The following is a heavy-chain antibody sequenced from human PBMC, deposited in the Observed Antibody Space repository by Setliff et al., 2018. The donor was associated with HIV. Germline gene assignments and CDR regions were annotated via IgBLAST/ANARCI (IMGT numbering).Heavy chain of an antibody. Sequence: SGPTLVNPTETLTLTCTVSGFSLRESRMGVSWIRQPPGKALEWLAHIFSNGEQSYRTSLKSRLTISKDSSQTRVVLTVVNMDPVDTGTYFCARASGIEILFDSWGQGALVTVSS. CDR1: GFSLRESRMG. D-gene: IGHD6-13*01. J-gene: IGHJ5*01. CDR3: ARASGIEILFDS. V-gene: IGHV2-26*01. CDR2: IFSNGEQ.